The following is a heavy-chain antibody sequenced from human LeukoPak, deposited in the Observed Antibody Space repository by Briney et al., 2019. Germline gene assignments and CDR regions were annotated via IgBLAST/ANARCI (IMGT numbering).Heavy chain of an antibody. CDR3: ARDRSRYSGSYWGYYFDY. CDR1: GYTFTSYY. D-gene: IGHD1-26*01. Sequence: ASVKVSCKASGYTFTSYYMHWVRQAPGQGLEWMGIINPSGGSTSYAQKFQGRVTMTRDTSTSTVYMEPSSLRSEDTAVYYCARDRSRYSGSYWGYYFDYWGQGTLVTVSS. CDR2: INPSGGST. J-gene: IGHJ4*02. V-gene: IGHV1-46*01.